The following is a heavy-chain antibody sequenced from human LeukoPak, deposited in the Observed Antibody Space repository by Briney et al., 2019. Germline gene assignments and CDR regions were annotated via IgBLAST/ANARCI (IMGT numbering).Heavy chain of an antibody. D-gene: IGHD3-10*01. V-gene: IGHV4-59*01. J-gene: IGHJ4*02. Sequence: SETLSLTCTVSGGSISSYYWSWIRQPPGKGLEWIGHIYYSGSTNYNPSLKSRVTISMDTSKNQFSLRLSSVTAADTAVYYCARDQDYYGSGSFFYWGQGTLVTVSS. CDR2: IYYSGST. CDR1: GGSISSYY. CDR3: ARDQDYYGSGSFFY.